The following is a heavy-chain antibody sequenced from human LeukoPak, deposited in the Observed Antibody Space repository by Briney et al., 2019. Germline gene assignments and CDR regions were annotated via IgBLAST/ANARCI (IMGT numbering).Heavy chain of an antibody. J-gene: IGHJ4*02. CDR2: IYYSGST. CDR1: GGSISSSSYY. Sequence: SETLSLTCTVSGGSISSSSYYWGWLRQPPGKGLEWIGSIYYSGSTYYNPSLKSRVTISVDTSKNQFSLKLSSVTAADTAVYYCARSTPDEAYDYWGQGTLVTVSS. V-gene: IGHV4-39*01. D-gene: IGHD3-16*01. CDR3: ARSTPDEAYDY.